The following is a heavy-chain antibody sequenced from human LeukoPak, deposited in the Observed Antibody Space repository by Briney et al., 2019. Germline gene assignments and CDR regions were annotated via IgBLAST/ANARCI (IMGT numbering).Heavy chain of an antibody. J-gene: IGHJ4*02. D-gene: IGHD3-10*01. CDR3: ARENGSGSYQGHFDY. CDR1: GGSFSGYY. CDR2: INHSGST. Sequence: PSETLSLTCAVYGGSFSGYYWSWIRQPPGKGLEWIGEINHSGSTNYNPSLKNRVTILVDTSKNQFSLKLSSVTAADTAVYYCARENGSGSYQGHFDYWGQGTLVTVSS. V-gene: IGHV4-34*01.